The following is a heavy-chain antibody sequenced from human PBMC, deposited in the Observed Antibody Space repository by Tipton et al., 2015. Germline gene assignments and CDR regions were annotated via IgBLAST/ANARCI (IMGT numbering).Heavy chain of an antibody. CDR3: AKLDGDYLSGYYYGMDV. Sequence: SLRLSCAASGFTFSSYAMSWVRQAPGKGLEWVSAISGRGSSTYYADSVKGRFTISRDNSKNRLYLQMNSLRAEDTAVYYCAKLDGDYLSGYYYGMDVWGQGTTVTVS. CDR2: ISGRGSST. D-gene: IGHD4-17*01. CDR1: GFTFSSYA. V-gene: IGHV3-23*01. J-gene: IGHJ6*02.